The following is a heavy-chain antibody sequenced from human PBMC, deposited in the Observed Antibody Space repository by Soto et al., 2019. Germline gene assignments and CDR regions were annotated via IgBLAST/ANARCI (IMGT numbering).Heavy chain of an antibody. Sequence: GGSLRLSCAASGFTFSSYAMSWVRQAPGKGLEWVSAISSNGGSTYYANSVKGRFTISRDNSKNTLYLQMGSLRAEDMAVYYCARIAVAGLIHAFDIWGQGTMVTVSS. CDR1: GFTFSSYA. J-gene: IGHJ3*02. D-gene: IGHD6-19*01. V-gene: IGHV3-64*01. CDR3: ARIAVAGLIHAFDI. CDR2: ISSNGGST.